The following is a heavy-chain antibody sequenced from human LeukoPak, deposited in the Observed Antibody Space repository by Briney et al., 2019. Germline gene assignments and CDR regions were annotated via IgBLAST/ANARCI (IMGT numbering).Heavy chain of an antibody. CDR1: GGSISSYY. CDR2: IYTSGST. V-gene: IGHV4-4*07. J-gene: IGHJ3*02. Sequence: SETLSLTCTVSGGSISSYYWSWIRQPAGKGLEWIGRIYTSGSTNYNPSLKSRVTMSIDTSKNQFSLKLSSVTAADTAVYYCARGFFGQLLSRFRAFDIWGQGTMVTLSS. D-gene: IGHD2-2*01. CDR3: ARGFFGQLLSRFRAFDI.